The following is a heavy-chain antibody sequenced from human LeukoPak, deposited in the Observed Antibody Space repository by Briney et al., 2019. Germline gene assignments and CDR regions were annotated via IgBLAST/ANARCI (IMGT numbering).Heavy chain of an antibody. J-gene: IGHJ3*02. CDR3: ARDISSSWSVINAFDI. CDR1: GFTFSSSG. V-gene: IGHV3-21*03. Sequence: GGSLRLSCAASGFTFSSSGMRWVRQAPGKGLEWVSSISSSSSYIYYADSVKGRFTISRDNAKNSLYLQMNSLRAEDTAVYYCARDISSSWSVINAFDIWGQGTMVTVSS. CDR2: ISSSSSYI. D-gene: IGHD6-13*01.